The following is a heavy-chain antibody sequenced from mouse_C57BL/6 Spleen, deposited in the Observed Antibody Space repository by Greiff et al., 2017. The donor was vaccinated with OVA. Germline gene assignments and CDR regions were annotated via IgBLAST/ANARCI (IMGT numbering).Heavy chain of an antibody. CDR1: GFSLTSYG. J-gene: IGHJ4*01. CDR2: IWSGGST. Sequence: VQLVESGPGLVQPSQSLSITCTVSGFSLTSYGVHWVRQSPGKGLEWLGVIWSGGSTDYNAAFISRLSISKDNSKSQVFFKMNSLQADDTAIYYCARKDYSSYAMDYWGQGTSVTVSS. V-gene: IGHV2-2*01. CDR3: ARKDYSSYAMDY. D-gene: IGHD2-13*01.